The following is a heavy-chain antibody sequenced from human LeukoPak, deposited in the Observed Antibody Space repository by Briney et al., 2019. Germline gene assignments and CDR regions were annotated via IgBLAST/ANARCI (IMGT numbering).Heavy chain of an antibody. CDR3: ASRDPCSGGVCNGFRL. J-gene: IGHJ4*02. CDR1: GFTVSSNY. Sequence: PGGSLRLSCAASGFTVSSNYMSWVRQAPGKGLEWVSVIYSGGSTYYADSVKGRFTISRDNSKYTLYLQMSSLRAEDTALYYCASRDPCSGGVCNGFRLWGQGTLVTVSS. CDR2: IYSGGST. D-gene: IGHD2-8*02. V-gene: IGHV3-53*01.